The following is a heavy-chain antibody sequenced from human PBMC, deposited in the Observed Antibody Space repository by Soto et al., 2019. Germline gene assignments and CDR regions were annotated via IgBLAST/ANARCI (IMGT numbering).Heavy chain of an antibody. J-gene: IGHJ4*02. Sequence: GGSLRLSCAASGLTFSSYSMNWVRQAPGKGLEWVSSISSSSSYIYYADSVKGRFTISRDNAKNSLYLQMNSLRAEDTAVYYCARTRDGYNRLFDYWGQGTLVTVSS. CDR1: GLTFSSYS. V-gene: IGHV3-21*01. D-gene: IGHD5-12*01. CDR2: ISSSSSYI. CDR3: ARTRDGYNRLFDY.